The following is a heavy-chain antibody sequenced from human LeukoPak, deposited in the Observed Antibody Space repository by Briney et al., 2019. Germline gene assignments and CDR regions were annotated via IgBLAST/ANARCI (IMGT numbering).Heavy chain of an antibody. J-gene: IGHJ4*02. CDR2: IYYSGNT. CDR1: GGSFSGYY. D-gene: IGHD5/OR15-5a*01. V-gene: IGHV4-34*11. Sequence: SETLSLTCAVYGGSFSGYYWGWIRQPPGKGLEWIGSIYYSGNTYYSPSLMSRVTISVDTSKNQFSLNLSSVTAADTAVYFCATLVSTRYYFDYWGQGTLVTVSS. CDR3: ATLVSTRYYFDY.